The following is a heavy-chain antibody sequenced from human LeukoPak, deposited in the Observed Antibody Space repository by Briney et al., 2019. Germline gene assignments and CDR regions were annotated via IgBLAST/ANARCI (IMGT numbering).Heavy chain of an antibody. CDR1: GGSISSYY. CDR2: IYYSGST. V-gene: IGHV4-59*08. J-gene: IGHJ4*02. CDR3: ARGTRWSRFDY. D-gene: IGHD4-23*01. Sequence: SETLSLTCTVSGGSISSYYWSLIRQPPGKGLEWIGYIYYSGSTNYNPSLKSRVTISVDTSKNQFSLKLSSVTAADTAVYYCARGTRWSRFDYWGQGTLVTVSS.